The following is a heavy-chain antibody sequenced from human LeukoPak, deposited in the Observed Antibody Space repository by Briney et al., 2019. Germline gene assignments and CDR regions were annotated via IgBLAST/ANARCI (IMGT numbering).Heavy chain of an antibody. CDR1: GFTFGDYA. V-gene: IGHV3-49*04. Sequence: GGSLRLSCTASGFTFGDYAMSWVRQAPGKGREWVGFIRSKAYGGTTEYAASVKGRFTISRDDSKSIAYLQMNSLKTEDTAVYYCTRDVTALAFDYWGQGTLVTVSS. CDR2: IRSKAYGGTT. CDR3: TRDVTALAFDY. J-gene: IGHJ4*02. D-gene: IGHD6-6*01.